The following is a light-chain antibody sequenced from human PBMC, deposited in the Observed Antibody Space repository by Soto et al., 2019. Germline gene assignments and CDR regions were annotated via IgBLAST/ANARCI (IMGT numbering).Light chain of an antibody. V-gene: IGKV3-15*01. Sequence: EIEMTQSPATLSVAPGERVTLSCRASQSVSSNLAWYQQRRGQAPRLVIFDASTRATGIPARFSGSGSGTEFTLTISSLQSEDFAVYFCQQYNNWPPYTFGQGTKLEI. CDR3: QQYNNWPPYT. J-gene: IGKJ2*01. CDR1: QSVSSN. CDR2: DAS.